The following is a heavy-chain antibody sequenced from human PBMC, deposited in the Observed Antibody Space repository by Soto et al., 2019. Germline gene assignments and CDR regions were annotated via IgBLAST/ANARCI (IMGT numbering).Heavy chain of an antibody. CDR2: ISSSSSYI. J-gene: IGHJ6*02. D-gene: IGHD6-13*01. Sequence: NPGGSLRLSCAASGFTFSSYSMNWVRQAPGKGLEWVSSISSSSSYIYYADSVKGRFTISRDNAKNSLYLQMNSLRAEDTAVYYCARQIAAAGFGMDVWGQGTTVTVSS. CDR1: GFTFSSYS. V-gene: IGHV3-21*01. CDR3: ARQIAAAGFGMDV.